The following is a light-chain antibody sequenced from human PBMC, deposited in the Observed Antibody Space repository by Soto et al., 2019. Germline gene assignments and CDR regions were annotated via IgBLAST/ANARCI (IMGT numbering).Light chain of an antibody. CDR2: EVS. CDR3: SSYTSSSTRV. J-gene: IGLJ1*01. CDR1: SSDVGAYDF. Sequence: QSVLPQPASVSVSPGQSITISCTGTSSDVGAYDFVSWYQQHPDKAPKLMIYEVSNRPSGVSNRFSGSKSVNTATLTISELQAEDEADYYCSSYTSSSTRVFGTGTKVTVL. V-gene: IGLV2-14*03.